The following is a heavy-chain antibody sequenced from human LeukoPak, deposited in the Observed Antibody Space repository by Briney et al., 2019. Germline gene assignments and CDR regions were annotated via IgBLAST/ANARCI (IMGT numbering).Heavy chain of an antibody. CDR3: ARESHPSAAVID. J-gene: IGHJ4*02. CDR1: GFTFSSYE. CDR2: ISSSGSTI. D-gene: IGHD2-15*01. V-gene: IGHV3-48*03. Sequence: PGGSLRLSCAASGFTFSSYEMNWVRQAPGKGLEWVSYISSSGSTIYYADSVKGRFTISRDNAKNSLYLQMNSLRVEDTAVYYCARESHPSAAVIDWGQGTLVTVSS.